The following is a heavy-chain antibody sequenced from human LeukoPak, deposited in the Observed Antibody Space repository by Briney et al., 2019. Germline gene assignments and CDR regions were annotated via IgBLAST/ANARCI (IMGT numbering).Heavy chain of an antibody. V-gene: IGHV1-18*01. CDR1: GYTFTSYG. CDR3: ARSTAMVYYFDY. Sequence: ASVKVSCKASGYTFTSYGISWVRQPPGQGLEWMGWISAYNGNTNYAQKLQGRVTMTTDTSTSTAYMELRSLRSDDTAVYYCARSTAMVYYFDYWGQGTLVTVSS. CDR2: ISAYNGNT. J-gene: IGHJ4*02. D-gene: IGHD5-18*01.